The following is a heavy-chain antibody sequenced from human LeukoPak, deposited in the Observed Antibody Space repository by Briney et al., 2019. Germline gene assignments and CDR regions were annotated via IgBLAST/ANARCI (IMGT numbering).Heavy chain of an antibody. V-gene: IGHV3-11*04. CDR2: ISSSGSTI. J-gene: IGHJ3*02. CDR1: GFTFSDYY. Sequence: GGSLRLSCAASGFTFSDYYMSWIRQAPGKWLEWVSNISSSGSTIYYADSVKGRFTISRDNARNSLYLQMNSLRAEDTAVYYCARDGRMVRGAKGDAFDIWGQGTMVTVSS. D-gene: IGHD3-10*01. CDR3: ARDGRMVRGAKGDAFDI.